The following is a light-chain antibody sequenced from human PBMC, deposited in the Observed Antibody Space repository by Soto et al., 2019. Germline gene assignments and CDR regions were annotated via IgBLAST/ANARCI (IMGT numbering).Light chain of an antibody. CDR3: QQANSFPWT. J-gene: IGKJ1*01. CDR2: AAS. CDR1: QDVSRW. V-gene: IGKV1-12*01. Sequence: DIQLTQSPSSVSASVGDRVTISCRASQDVSRWLAWYQQKPGKAPKLLVYAASTLQGGVPSRFTGSGSGTDFTLTISSLQPEDFATYYCQQANSFPWTFGQGTKVEVK.